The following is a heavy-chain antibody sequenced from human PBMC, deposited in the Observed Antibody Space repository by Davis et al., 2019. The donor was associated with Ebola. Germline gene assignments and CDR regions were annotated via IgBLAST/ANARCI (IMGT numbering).Heavy chain of an antibody. D-gene: IGHD5-18*01. J-gene: IGHJ4*02. CDR3: AKDGYSYGYYFDS. V-gene: IGHV3-23*01. CDR1: GFTFSNYA. Sequence: GESLKISCAASGFTFSNYAMNWVRQAPGKGLEWVSVISGSGGSTYYADSVKGRFTISRDNSKNTVFLEMNNLRAEDTALYYCAKDGYSYGYYFDSWGQGTLVTVSS. CDR2: ISGSGGST.